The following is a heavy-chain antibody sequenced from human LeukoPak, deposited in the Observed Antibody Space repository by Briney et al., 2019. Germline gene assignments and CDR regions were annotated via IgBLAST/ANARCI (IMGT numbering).Heavy chain of an antibody. Sequence: SLTLSLTCAISGDSVSSNSAAWNWIRQSPSRGLEWLGRTYLRSKWYNDYAVSVKSRITINPDTSKNQFSLQLNSVTPEDTAVYYCARDVDFWSCYSYYFDYWGQGTLVTVSS. J-gene: IGHJ4*02. V-gene: IGHV6-1*01. D-gene: IGHD3-3*01. CDR1: GDSVSSNSAA. CDR3: ARDVDFWSCYSYYFDY. CDR2: TYLRSKWYN.